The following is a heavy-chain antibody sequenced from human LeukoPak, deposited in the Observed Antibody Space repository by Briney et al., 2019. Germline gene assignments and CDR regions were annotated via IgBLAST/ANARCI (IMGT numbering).Heavy chain of an antibody. CDR1: GGSFSGYY. CDR2: INHSGST. CDR3: ARGDCTNGVCYRPSDIYYYYGMDV. J-gene: IGHJ6*02. Sequence: SETLSLTCAVYGGSFSGYYWSWIRQPPGKGLEWIGEINHSGSTNYNPSLKSRVTISVDTSKNQFSLKLSSVTAADTAVYYCARGDCTNGVCYRPSDIYYYYGMDVWGQGTTVTVSS. V-gene: IGHV4-34*01. D-gene: IGHD2-8*01.